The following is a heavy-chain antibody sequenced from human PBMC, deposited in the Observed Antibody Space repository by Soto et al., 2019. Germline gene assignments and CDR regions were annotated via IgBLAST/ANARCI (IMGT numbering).Heavy chain of an antibody. CDR1: GGSITSYH. D-gene: IGHD5-12*01. V-gene: IGHV4-59*01. CDR2: TAYTGNT. J-gene: IGHJ6*02. CDR3: AKDGGSIRYGGYDFYYYYGMDV. Sequence: PSETLSLTCVVSGGSITSYHWSWIRQFPGKGLEWIAYTAYTGNTNYNPSLKSRVTISMDTSKNQLSLKLTSMTAADTAVYYCAKDGGSIRYGGYDFYYYYGMDVWGQGTTVTVS.